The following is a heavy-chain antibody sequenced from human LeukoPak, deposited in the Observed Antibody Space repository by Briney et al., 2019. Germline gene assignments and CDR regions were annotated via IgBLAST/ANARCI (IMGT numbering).Heavy chain of an antibody. Sequence: GGSLRLSCAASGFTFSSYAMSWVRQAPGKGLEWVSAISGSGGSTYYADSVKGRFTISRDNSKNTLYLQMNSLRAEDTAVYYCAKDSYQGDWGLDAFDVWGQGTMVTVSS. CDR3: AKDSYQGDWGLDAFDV. CDR2: ISGSGGST. J-gene: IGHJ3*01. CDR1: GFTFSSYA. D-gene: IGHD2-21*02. V-gene: IGHV3-23*01.